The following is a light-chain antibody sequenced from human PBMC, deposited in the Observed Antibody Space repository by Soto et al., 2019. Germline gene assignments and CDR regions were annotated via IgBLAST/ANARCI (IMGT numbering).Light chain of an antibody. V-gene: IGKV3-11*01. Sequence: EIVLTQSPATLSLSPGERATLSCRASQSVSSYLAWYQQKPGQAPRLLIYDASNRATGIPARFSGSGSGTDFTLTISSREPEDFAFYYWQQRSNWPPWTFGQGTKVEI. J-gene: IGKJ1*01. CDR1: QSVSSY. CDR2: DAS. CDR3: QQRSNWPPWT.